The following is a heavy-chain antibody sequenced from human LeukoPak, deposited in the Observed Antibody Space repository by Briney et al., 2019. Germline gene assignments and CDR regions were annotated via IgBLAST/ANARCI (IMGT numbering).Heavy chain of an antibody. Sequence: SVKVSCKASGGTFSSYAISWVRQAPGQGLEWMGGIIPTFGTANYAQKFQGRVTITADESTSTAYMELSSLRSEDTAVYYCARDVRDIVATNYYYYGMDVWGQGTTVTVSS. CDR2: IIPTFGTA. CDR3: ARDVRDIVATNYYYYGMDV. D-gene: IGHD5-12*01. CDR1: GGTFSSYA. J-gene: IGHJ6*02. V-gene: IGHV1-69*13.